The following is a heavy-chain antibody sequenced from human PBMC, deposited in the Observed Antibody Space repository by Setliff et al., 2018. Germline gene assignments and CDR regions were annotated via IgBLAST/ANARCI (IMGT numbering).Heavy chain of an antibody. D-gene: IGHD3-3*01. CDR3: ARHFRSSKVQFLEYLTDYYFDS. V-gene: IGHV4-39*01. Sequence: SETLSLTCTVSGASMSTSNYFWAWIRQPPGKGLEWIANVFYSGITYYNPSLTSRVTISVDTSNNQFSLNLRSVTAADTAIYYCARHFRSSKVQFLEYLTDYYFDSWGQGTLVTVSS. CDR1: GASMSTSNYF. J-gene: IGHJ4*02. CDR2: VFYSGIT.